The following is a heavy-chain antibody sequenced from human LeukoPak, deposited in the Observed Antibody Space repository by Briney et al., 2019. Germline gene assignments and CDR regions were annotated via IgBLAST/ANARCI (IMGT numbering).Heavy chain of an antibody. D-gene: IGHD1-14*01. CDR2: MSGSDGRT. J-gene: IGHJ5*02. CDR1: GFTFSDYA. Sequence: EGPLRLSCAASGFTFSDYAMSWVRQAPGKGLEWVSGMSGSDGRTYYADSVKGRFTISRDNSKNTLYLQMNSLRADDTAVYYCAKEPGPWGQGTLVTVSS. V-gene: IGHV3-23*01. CDR3: AKEPGP.